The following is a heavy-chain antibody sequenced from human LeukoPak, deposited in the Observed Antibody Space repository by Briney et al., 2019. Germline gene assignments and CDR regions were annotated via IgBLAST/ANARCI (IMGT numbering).Heavy chain of an antibody. D-gene: IGHD3-3*01. J-gene: IGHJ3*02. Sequence: GSSVKVSKASGGTFSSYTISWVRQAPGQGLERMGRIIPILGIANYAQKFQGRVTITADKSTSTAYMELSSLRSEDTAVYYCARDKQGFYDFWSGSNAFDIWGQGTMVTVSS. CDR2: IIPILGIA. CDR1: GGTFSSYT. V-gene: IGHV1-69*04. CDR3: ARDKQGFYDFWSGSNAFDI.